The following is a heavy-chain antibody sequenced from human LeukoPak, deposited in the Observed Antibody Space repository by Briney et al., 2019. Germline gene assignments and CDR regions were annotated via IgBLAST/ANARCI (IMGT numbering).Heavy chain of an antibody. D-gene: IGHD3-3*01. CDR3: AKGWDYDFWSAFDY. CDR1: GFTFDDYA. CDR2: ISWNSGSI. Sequence: GRSLRLSCAASGFTFDDYAMHWVRQAPGKGLEWVSGISWNSGSIGYADSVKGRFTISRDNAKNSLYLQMNSLRAEDTALYNCAKGWDYDFWSAFDYWGQGTLVTVSS. V-gene: IGHV3-9*01. J-gene: IGHJ4*02.